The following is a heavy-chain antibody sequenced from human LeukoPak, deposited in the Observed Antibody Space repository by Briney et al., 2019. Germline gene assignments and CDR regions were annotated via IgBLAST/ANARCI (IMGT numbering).Heavy chain of an antibody. J-gene: IGHJ4*02. CDR3: ARDMAVAAAGTGAYDY. CDR1: GGSISSGDYY. V-gene: IGHV4-30-4*01. Sequence: SETLSLTCTVSGGSISSGDYYWSWIRQPPGKGLEWIGYIYYSGSTYYNPSLKGRVTISVDTSKNQFSLKLSSVTAADTAVYYCARDMAVAAAGTGAYDYWGQGTLVTVSS. D-gene: IGHD6-13*01. CDR2: IYYSGST.